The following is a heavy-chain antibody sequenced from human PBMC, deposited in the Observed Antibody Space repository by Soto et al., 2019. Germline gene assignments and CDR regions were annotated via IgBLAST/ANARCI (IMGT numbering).Heavy chain of an antibody. V-gene: IGHV3-33*01. D-gene: IGHD3-10*01. CDR2: IWYDGSNK. Sequence: GGSLRLSCAASGFTFSSYGMHWVRQAPGKGLEWVAVIWYDGSNKYYADSVKGRFTISRDNSKNTLYLQMNSLRAEDTAVYYCARSQEAVRGVIITGLDVWGKGTTVTVSS. CDR3: ARSQEAVRGVIITGLDV. J-gene: IGHJ6*04. CDR1: GFTFSSYG.